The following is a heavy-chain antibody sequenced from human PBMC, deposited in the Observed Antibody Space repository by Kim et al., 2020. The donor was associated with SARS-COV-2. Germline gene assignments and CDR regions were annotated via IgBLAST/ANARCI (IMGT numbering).Heavy chain of an antibody. CDR1: GFTFSSYG. D-gene: IGHD3-10*01. CDR3: ARDEYYYGSGRFDY. CDR2: ISYDGSNK. J-gene: IGHJ4*02. Sequence: GGSLRLSCAASGFTFSSYGMHWVRQAPGKGLEWVAVISYDGSNKYYADSVKGRFTISRDNSKNTLYLQMNSLRAEDTAVYYCARDEYYYGSGRFDYWGQGTLVTVSS. V-gene: IGHV3-33*05.